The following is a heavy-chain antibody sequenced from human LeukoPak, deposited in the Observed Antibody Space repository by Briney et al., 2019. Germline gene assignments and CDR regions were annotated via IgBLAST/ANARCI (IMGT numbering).Heavy chain of an antibody. Sequence: ASVKVSCKTSRYTFTDYYMHWVRQAPGQGLEWMGWLNPNTGGTNYAQKYQDRVTMTRDTSTSTAYMELTRLTSDDTAVYYCARDKISFDYWGQGTLVTVSS. CDR3: ARDKISFDY. CDR2: LNPNTGGT. CDR1: RYTFTDYY. V-gene: IGHV1-2*02. D-gene: IGHD2/OR15-2a*01. J-gene: IGHJ4*02.